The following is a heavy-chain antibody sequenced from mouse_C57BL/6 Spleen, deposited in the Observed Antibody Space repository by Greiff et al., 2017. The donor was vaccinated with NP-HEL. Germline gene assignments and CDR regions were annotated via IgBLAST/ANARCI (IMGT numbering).Heavy chain of an antibody. CDR1: GYTFTSYW. CDR3: ARSTTVVATPYDFDY. V-gene: IGHV1-61*01. J-gene: IGHJ2*01. Sequence: QVQLQQPGAELVRPGSSVKLSCKASGYTFTSYWMDWVKQRPGQGLEWIGNIYPSDSETHYNQKFKDKATLTVDKSSSTAYMQLSSLTSEDSAVYDCARSTTVVATPYDFDYWGQGTTLTVSS. CDR2: IYPSDSET. D-gene: IGHD1-1*01.